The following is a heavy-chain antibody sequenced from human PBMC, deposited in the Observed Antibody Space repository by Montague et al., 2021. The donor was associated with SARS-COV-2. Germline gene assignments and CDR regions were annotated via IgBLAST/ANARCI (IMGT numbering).Heavy chain of an antibody. CDR3: ASLTTDTLYYYYGMDV. CDR2: ISSSSSYI. D-gene: IGHD1-14*01. V-gene: IGHV3-21*01. CDR1: GFTFSSYS. Sequence: SLRLSCAASGFTFSSYSMNWVRQAPGKGLEWVSSISSSSSYIYYADSVKGRFTISRDNAKNSLYLQMNSLGAEDTAVYYCASLTTDTLYYYYGMDVWGQGTTVTVS. J-gene: IGHJ6*02.